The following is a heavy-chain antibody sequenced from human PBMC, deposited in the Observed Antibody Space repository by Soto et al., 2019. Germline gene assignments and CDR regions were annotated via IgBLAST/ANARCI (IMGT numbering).Heavy chain of an antibody. D-gene: IGHD4-4*01. Sequence: HPGGSLRLSCAASGFTFEDYAIHCVRQAPGNGLEWFSGISWNSDNIVYADSVKGRFTISRDNAKNSLYLQMNSLRAEDTALYYCAQDLYSKYGDAFDICGQGTMVTVSS. CDR2: ISWNSDNI. CDR3: AQDLYSKYGDAFDI. V-gene: IGHV3-9*01. J-gene: IGHJ3*02. CDR1: GFTFEDYA.